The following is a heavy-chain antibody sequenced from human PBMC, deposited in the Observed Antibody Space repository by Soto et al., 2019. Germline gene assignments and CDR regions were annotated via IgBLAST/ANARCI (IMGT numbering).Heavy chain of an antibody. J-gene: IGHJ4*02. D-gene: IGHD5-18*01. CDR3: AKDGYSYRYPSYFDY. CDR2: ISGSGGGT. CDR1: GFTFSSYA. Sequence: EVQLLDSGGGLVQPGGSLRLSCAASGFTFSSYAMSWVRQAPGKGLEWVSGISGSGGGTYYADSVKGRLTISSDNSKNTLYLQMNSLRAEDTAVYYCAKDGYSYRYPSYFDYWGQGTLVTVSS. V-gene: IGHV3-23*01.